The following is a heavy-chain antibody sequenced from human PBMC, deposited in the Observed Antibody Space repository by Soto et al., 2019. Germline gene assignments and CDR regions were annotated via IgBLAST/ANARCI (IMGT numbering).Heavy chain of an antibody. CDR3: AGVRFLEWLLYEPLYYFDY. V-gene: IGHV3-7*03. D-gene: IGHD3-3*01. J-gene: IGHJ4*02. CDR2: IKHDGSEK. Sequence: GGSLRLSCAASGFTFSSYWMSWVRQAPGKGLEWVANIKHDGSEKFYVDSVKGRFTIARDNAKNSLYLQMNSLRAEYTAVYYCAGVRFLEWLLYEPLYYFDYWGQGTLVTVSS. CDR1: GFTFSSYW.